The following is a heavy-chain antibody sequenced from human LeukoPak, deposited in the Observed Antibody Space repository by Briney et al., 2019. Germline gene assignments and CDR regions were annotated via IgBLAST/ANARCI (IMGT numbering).Heavy chain of an antibody. J-gene: IGHJ3*02. CDR1: GGTFSSYA. CDR3: ARDMEQQLVSGSAFDI. Sequence: GSSVKVSCKASGGTFSSYAISWVRQAPGQGLEWMGGIIPIFGTANYAQKFQGRVTITTDESTSTAYMELSSLRSEDTAVYYCARDMEQQLVSGSAFDIWGQGTMVTVSS. CDR2: IIPIFGTA. D-gene: IGHD6-13*01. V-gene: IGHV1-69*05.